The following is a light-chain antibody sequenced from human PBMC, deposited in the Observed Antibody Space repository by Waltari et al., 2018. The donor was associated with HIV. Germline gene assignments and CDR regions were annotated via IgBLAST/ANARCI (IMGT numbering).Light chain of an antibody. Sequence: QSVLTQPPSASGTPGQRVTISCSGSSSNIGSNTVNWYQQLPGTAPKLLIYSNNQRPSAVPDRFSSSKSGTSASLAISGLQSEDEADYYCSAWDVSLNGPWVFVGVTKLTVL. CDR2: SNN. J-gene: IGLJ3*02. CDR3: SAWDVSLNGPWV. CDR1: SSNIGSNT. V-gene: IGLV1-44*01.